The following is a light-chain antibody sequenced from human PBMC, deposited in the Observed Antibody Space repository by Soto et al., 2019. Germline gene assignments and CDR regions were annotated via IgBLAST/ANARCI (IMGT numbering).Light chain of an antibody. Sequence: QLVLTQSPSASASLGASVKLTCTLSSGHSSYAIAWHQQQTKKGPRYLMKINSDGRHSKGDGIPDRFSGSSSGAERYLIISSLQSEDEADYYCQTWGSGIQVFGGGTKLTVL. CDR2: INSDGRH. CDR1: SGHSSYA. V-gene: IGLV4-69*01. J-gene: IGLJ2*01. CDR3: QTWGSGIQV.